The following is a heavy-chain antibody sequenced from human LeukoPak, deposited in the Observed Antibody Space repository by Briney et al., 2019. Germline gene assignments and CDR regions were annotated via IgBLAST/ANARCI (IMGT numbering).Heavy chain of an antibody. CDR3: ARDDYGDTGWFDP. CDR2: IYHSGST. D-gene: IGHD4-17*01. Sequence: PSETLSLTCTVSRYSISSGYYWGWIRQPPGKGLEWIGSIYHSGSTYYNPSLKSRVTISVDMSKNQFSLKLSSATAADTAVYYCARDDYGDTGWFDPWGLGTLVTVSS. V-gene: IGHV4-38-2*02. CDR1: RYSISSGYY. J-gene: IGHJ5*02.